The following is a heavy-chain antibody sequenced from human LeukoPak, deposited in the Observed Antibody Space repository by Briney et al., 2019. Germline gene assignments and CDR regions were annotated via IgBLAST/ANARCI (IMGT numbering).Heavy chain of an antibody. D-gene: IGHD2-15*01. Sequence: PGGSLRLSCAASGFTFSSYGMHWVRQAPGKGLEWVAVIWYDGSNKYYADSVKGRFTISRDNSKNTLYLQMNSLRAEDTAVYYCVRDADGYCSGGSCFNWFDPWGQGTLVTVSS. V-gene: IGHV3-33*01. J-gene: IGHJ5*02. CDR2: IWYDGSNK. CDR3: VRDADGYCSGGSCFNWFDP. CDR1: GFTFSSYG.